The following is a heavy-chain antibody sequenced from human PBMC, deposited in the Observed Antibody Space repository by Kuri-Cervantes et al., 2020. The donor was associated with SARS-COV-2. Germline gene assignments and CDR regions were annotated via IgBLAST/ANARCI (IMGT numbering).Heavy chain of an antibody. V-gene: IGHV3-33*06. CDR3: AKDLFPGLGIGNIVFDF. Sequence: GESLKISCAASGFTFSSYGMHWVRQAPGKGLEWVAVIWYDGSNKYYADSVKGRFTISRDNSKNTLYLQMNSLRAEDTAVYYCAKDLFPGLGIGNIVFDFWGQGALVTVSS. D-gene: IGHD3/OR15-3a*01. CDR2: IWYDGSNK. J-gene: IGHJ4*02. CDR1: GFTFSSYG.